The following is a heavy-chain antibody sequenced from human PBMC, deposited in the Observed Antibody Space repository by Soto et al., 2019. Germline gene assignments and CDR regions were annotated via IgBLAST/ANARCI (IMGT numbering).Heavy chain of an antibody. V-gene: IGHV3-64*01. Sequence: GGSLRLSCAASGFTFSSYAMHWVRQAPGKGLEYVSAISSNGGSTYYANSVKGKFTISRDNSKNTLYLQMGSLRAEDMAVYYCARAGDLRVVAATEGAFDIWGQGTMVTVSS. CDR1: GFTFSSYA. J-gene: IGHJ3*02. CDR2: ISSNGGST. CDR3: ARAGDLRVVAATEGAFDI. D-gene: IGHD2-15*01.